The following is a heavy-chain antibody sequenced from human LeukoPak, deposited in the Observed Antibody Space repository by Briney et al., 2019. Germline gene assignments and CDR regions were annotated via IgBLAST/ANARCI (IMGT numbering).Heavy chain of an antibody. CDR1: GFTFSSYA. CDR2: ISGSGGST. D-gene: IGHD6-19*01. CDR3: AKDHRRSGWYYHGIFDY. J-gene: IGHJ4*02. Sequence: PGGSLRLSCAASGFTFSSYAMSWVRQAPGKGLEWVSAISGSGGSTYYADSVKGRFTISRDNSKNTLYLQMNSLRAEDTAVYYCAKDHRRSGWYYHGIFDYWGQGTLVTVSS. V-gene: IGHV3-23*01.